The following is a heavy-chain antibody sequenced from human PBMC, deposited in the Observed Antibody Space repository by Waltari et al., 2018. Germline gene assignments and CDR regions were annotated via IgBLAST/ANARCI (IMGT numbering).Heavy chain of an antibody. CDR3: ARGRPGYSSSWYSYYFDY. D-gene: IGHD6-13*01. CDR1: EGAFIGYY. J-gene: IGHJ4*02. CDR2: INHSGST. Sequence: QVQLQQWGAGLFKPSVTLSLTCAVYEGAFIGYYWSWIRPHPGRGLEWIGEINHSGSTNYNPSLKSRVTISVDTSKNQFSLKLSSVTAADTAVYYCARGRPGYSSSWYSYYFDYWGQGTLVTVSS. V-gene: IGHV4-34*01.